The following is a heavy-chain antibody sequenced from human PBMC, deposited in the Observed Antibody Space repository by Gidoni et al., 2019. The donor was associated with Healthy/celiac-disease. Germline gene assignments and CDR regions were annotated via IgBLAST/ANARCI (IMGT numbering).Heavy chain of an antibody. Sequence: QVQLVQSGAEVKKPGASGKVYCKASGYTFTSHGISWVRQAPGQGLEWMGWISPYNGNTNYAQKLQGRVTMTTDTSTSTAYMELRSLRSDDTAVYDCARGGYCSGGSCYIGAVAFDIWGQGTMVTVSS. CDR1: GYTFTSHG. D-gene: IGHD2-15*01. V-gene: IGHV1-18*01. CDR2: ISPYNGNT. J-gene: IGHJ3*02. CDR3: ARGGYCSGGSCYIGAVAFDI.